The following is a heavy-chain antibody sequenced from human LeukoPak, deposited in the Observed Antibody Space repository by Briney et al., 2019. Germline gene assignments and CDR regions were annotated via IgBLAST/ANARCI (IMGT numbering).Heavy chain of an antibody. CDR1: GYTFTSYY. CDR3: ARDPPGPYSGYDSDDDY. J-gene: IGHJ4*02. CDR2: INPSGGST. D-gene: IGHD5-12*01. Sequence: ASVKVSCKASGYTFTSYYMHWVRQAPGQGLEWMGIINPSGGSTSYAQKFQGRVTMTRDTSTSTVYMELRSLRSDDTAVYYCARDPPGPYSGYDSDDDYWGQGTLVTVSS. V-gene: IGHV1-46*01.